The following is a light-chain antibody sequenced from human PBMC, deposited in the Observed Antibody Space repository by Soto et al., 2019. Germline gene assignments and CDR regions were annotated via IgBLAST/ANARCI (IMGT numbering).Light chain of an antibody. V-gene: IGKV1-17*01. J-gene: IGKJ1*01. Sequence: DIQMTQSPPSLSASVGDRVIITCRASQGIGDDLGWYQQKPGKAPKRLIYAASSLQSGVPSRFSGSGSGTDFPLTISSLQPDDFASYYCLQHNTYPWTFGPGTKVEVK. CDR3: LQHNTYPWT. CDR2: AAS. CDR1: QGIGDD.